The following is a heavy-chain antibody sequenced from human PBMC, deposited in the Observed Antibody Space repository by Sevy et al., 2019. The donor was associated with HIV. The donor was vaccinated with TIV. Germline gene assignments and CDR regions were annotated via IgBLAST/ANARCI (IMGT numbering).Heavy chain of an antibody. Sequence: KQSQTLSLTCAISGDSVSSSRAGWNWIRQSPSRGLEWLGRTYYRYRWYNDYAVSLKGRITINPDTAKNQFSLQLKSVTPEDTAVYYCARDPNCGGDCYFDYWGQGVLVTVSS. V-gene: IGHV6-1*01. J-gene: IGHJ4*02. CDR3: ARDPNCGGDCYFDY. D-gene: IGHD2-21*01. CDR2: TYYRYRWYN. CDR1: GDSVSSSRAG.